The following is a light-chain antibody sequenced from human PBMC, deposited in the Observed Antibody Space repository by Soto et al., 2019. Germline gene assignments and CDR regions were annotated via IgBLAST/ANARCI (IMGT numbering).Light chain of an antibody. V-gene: IGKV4-1*01. J-gene: IGKJ4*01. CDR3: QQYYSTPLT. CDR2: WAS. Sequence: DIVMTQSPDSLAVSLGERATINCKSSQSVFYSSNNKNSLAWYQQKPGQPPKLLIYWASTRESGVPDRFSGSGSGTDFTLTISILQAEDVAVYYCQQYYSTPLTFGGGTTVEIK. CDR1: QSVFYSSNNKNS.